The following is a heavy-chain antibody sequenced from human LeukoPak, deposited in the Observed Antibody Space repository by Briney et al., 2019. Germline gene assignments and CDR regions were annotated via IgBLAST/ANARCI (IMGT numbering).Heavy chain of an antibody. CDR1: GYSFTSYW. J-gene: IGHJ6*02. CDR2: IYPGDSDT. CDR3: ARQVPAYCTSTTCHGLDV. D-gene: IGHD2-2*01. Sequence: GESLKISCKGSGYSFTSYWIGWVRQMPGKGLEWMGIIYPGDSDTTYSPSFQGQVTISVDKSISTAYLQWSSLKASDTAMYYCARQVPAYCTSTTCHGLDVWGQGTTVTVSS. V-gene: IGHV5-51*01.